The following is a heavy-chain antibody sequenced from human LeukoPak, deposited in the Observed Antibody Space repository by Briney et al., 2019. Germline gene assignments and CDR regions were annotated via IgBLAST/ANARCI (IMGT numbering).Heavy chain of an antibody. CDR1: GFTFSSYA. CDR3: AKGDYYDSSGYLYYFDC. CDR2: ISGSDGST. V-gene: IGHV3-23*01. D-gene: IGHD3-22*01. J-gene: IGHJ4*02. Sequence: GGSLRLSCAASGFTFSSYAMSWVRQAPGKGLEWVSAISGSDGSTYYADSVKGRFTISRDNSKNTLYLQMNSLRAEDTAVYYCAKGDYYDSSGYLYYFDCWGQGTLVTVSS.